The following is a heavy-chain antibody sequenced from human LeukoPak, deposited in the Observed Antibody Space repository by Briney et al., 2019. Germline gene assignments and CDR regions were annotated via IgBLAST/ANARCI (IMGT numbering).Heavy chain of an antibody. CDR3: AKGMSGDYIWGSSLDY. Sequence: GGSLRLSCAASGFTFDDYTMHWVRQAPGKGLEWVSLISWDGGSTYYADSVKGRFTISRDNSKNSLYLQMNSLRTEDTALYYCAKGMSGDYIWGSSLDYWGQGTLVTVSS. CDR1: GFTFDDYT. J-gene: IGHJ4*02. CDR2: ISWDGGST. D-gene: IGHD3-16*01. V-gene: IGHV3-43*01.